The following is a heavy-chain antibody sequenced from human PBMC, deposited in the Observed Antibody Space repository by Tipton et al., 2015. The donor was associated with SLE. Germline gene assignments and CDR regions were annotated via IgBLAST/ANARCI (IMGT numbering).Heavy chain of an antibody. Sequence: QSGAEVKKPGSSVKVSCKASGVTFSSYTISWVRQAPGQGLEWMGRIIPILGIANYAQKFQGRVTITADKSTSTAYMELSSLRSEDPAVYYRARDGSNRAVDIWGQGTLVTVSS. CDR1: GVTFSSYT. V-gene: IGHV1-69*04. CDR3: ARDGSNRAVDI. D-gene: IGHD1-26*01. J-gene: IGHJ3*02. CDR2: IIPILGIA.